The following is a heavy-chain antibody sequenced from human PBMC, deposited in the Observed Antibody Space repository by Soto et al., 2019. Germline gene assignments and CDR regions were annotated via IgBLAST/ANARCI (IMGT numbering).Heavy chain of an antibody. V-gene: IGHV3-23*01. CDR3: AKERYSSGYFDY. D-gene: IGHD6-19*01. Sequence: GGARRLSCAASGFSFSTYAMSWVRQAPGKGLEWVSALSGSGDKTYYADSVKGRFTISRDNSKNTLYLQMSSLRAEDTAVYYCAKERYSSGYFDYWGQGALVTVSS. CDR2: LSGSGDKT. CDR1: GFSFSTYA. J-gene: IGHJ4*02.